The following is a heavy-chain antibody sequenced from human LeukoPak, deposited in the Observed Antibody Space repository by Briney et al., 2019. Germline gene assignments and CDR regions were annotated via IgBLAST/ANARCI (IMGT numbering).Heavy chain of an antibody. Sequence: PGRSLRLSCAASGFTFSDYYMSWIRQAPGKGLEWVSYISSSSSYTNYADSVKGRFTISRDNAKNSLYLQMNSLRAEDTAVYYCAREGSWFDYWGQGTLVTVSS. CDR1: GFTFSDYY. D-gene: IGHD1-26*01. J-gene: IGHJ4*02. V-gene: IGHV3-11*05. CDR3: AREGSWFDY. CDR2: ISSSSSYT.